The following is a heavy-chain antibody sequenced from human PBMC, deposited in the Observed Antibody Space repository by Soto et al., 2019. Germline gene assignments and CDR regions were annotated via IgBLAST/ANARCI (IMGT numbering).Heavy chain of an antibody. CDR2: INPSGGST. J-gene: IGHJ6*02. CDR1: GYTFTSYY. V-gene: IGHV1-46*01. D-gene: IGHD1-26*01. Sequence: ASVKVSCKASGYTFTSYYTHRVRQAPGQGLEWMGIINPSGGSTSYAQKFQGRVTMTRDTSTSTVYMELSSLRSEDTAVYYCARERSYQGGYYGMDVWGQGTTVTVSS. CDR3: ARERSYQGGYYGMDV.